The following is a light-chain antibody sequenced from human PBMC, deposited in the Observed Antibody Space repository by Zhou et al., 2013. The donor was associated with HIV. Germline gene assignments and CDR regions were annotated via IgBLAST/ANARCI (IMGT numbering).Light chain of an antibody. J-gene: IGKJ1*01. CDR1: HSISNN. CDR3: QQYNNWPPWT. V-gene: IGKV3-15*01. CDR2: GSS. Sequence: EIVMTQSPATLSVSPGERATLSCGAGHSISNNLAWYQQKPGQAPRLLIYGSSTRAIGIPARFSGSGSGTEFTLTISNMQSEDFAVYYCQQYNNWPPWTFGQGTKVEIK.